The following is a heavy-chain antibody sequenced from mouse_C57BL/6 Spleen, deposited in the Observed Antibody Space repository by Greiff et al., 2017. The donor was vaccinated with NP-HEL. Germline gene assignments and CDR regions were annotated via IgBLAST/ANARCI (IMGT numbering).Heavy chain of an antibody. V-gene: IGHV5-9-1*02. J-gene: IGHJ3*01. D-gene: IGHD1-1*01. Sequence: EVHLVESGEGLVKPGGSLKLSCAASGFTFSSYAMSWVRQTPEKRLEWVAYISSGGDYIYYADTVKGRFTISRDNARNTLYLQMSSLKSEDTAMYYCTREDDYYGSTRFAYWGQGTLVTVSA. CDR1: GFTFSSYA. CDR3: TREDDYYGSTRFAY. CDR2: ISSGGDYI.